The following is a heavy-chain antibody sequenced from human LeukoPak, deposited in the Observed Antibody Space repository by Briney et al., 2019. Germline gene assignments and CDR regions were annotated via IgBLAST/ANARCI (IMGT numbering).Heavy chain of an antibody. CDR3: ARLPPRLYTKAHKFYDYITDV. J-gene: IGHJ6*02. D-gene: IGHD4-11*01. CDR1: GGSFSAYF. CDR2: INNSGST. Sequence: SETLSLTGAVYGGSFSAYFWSWIRQPPGKGLEWIVEINNSGSTNYNPSLKSRVTISVDTAKNQFSLKVNSVSAADTAVYYCARLPPRLYTKAHKFYDYITDVWGQGTTVAVSS. V-gene: IGHV4-34*01.